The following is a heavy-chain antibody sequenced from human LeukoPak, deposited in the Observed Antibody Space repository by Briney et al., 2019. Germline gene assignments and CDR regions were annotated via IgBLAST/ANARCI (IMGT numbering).Heavy chain of an antibody. V-gene: IGHV4-59*01. D-gene: IGHD2-15*01. J-gene: IGHJ5*02. CDR2: IYYSGST. Sequence: SETLSLTCTVSGGSISSYYWSWIRQPPGKGLEWIGYIYYSGSTNYNPSLKSRVTISVDTSKNQFSLKLSSVTAADTAVYYCARALGYCSGGSCTRGYNWFDPWGQGTLVTVPS. CDR1: GGSISSYY. CDR3: ARALGYCSGGSCTRGYNWFDP.